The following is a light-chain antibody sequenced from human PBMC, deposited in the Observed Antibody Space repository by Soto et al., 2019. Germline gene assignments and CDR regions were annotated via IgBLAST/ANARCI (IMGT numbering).Light chain of an antibody. CDR1: SSDVGGYNY. Sequence: QSALTPPASVSGSPGQSITISCTGTSSDVGGYNYVSWYQQHPVKAPKLMIYDVTNRPSGVSDRFSGSKSGNTASLTISGRQAEDEADYYCSSYTSCSTPYVFGTGTKVTVL. CDR2: DVT. J-gene: IGLJ1*01. V-gene: IGLV2-14*01. CDR3: SSYTSCSTPYV.